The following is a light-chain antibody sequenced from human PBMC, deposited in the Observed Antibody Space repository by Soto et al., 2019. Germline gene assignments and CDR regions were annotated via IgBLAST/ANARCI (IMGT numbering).Light chain of an antibody. CDR3: QQRSNWPPACT. J-gene: IGKJ2*02. V-gene: IGKV1-9*01. CDR2: GAS. CDR1: QGISTS. Sequence: IQLTQSPSSLSASVGDRVTITCRASQGISTSLAWYQQKPGKAPKFLIYGASTLQSGVPSRFSGSGSGTDFTLTISSLQPEDFAVYYCQQRSNWPPACTFGQGTKLEIK.